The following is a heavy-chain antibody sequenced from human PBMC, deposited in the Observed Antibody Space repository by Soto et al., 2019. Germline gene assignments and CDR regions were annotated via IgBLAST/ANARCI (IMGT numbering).Heavy chain of an antibody. Sequence: GGSLRLSCAASGFTFDDYAMHWVRQAPGKGLEWVSGISWNSGSIGYADSVKGRFTISRDNAKNSLYLQMNSLRSEDTALYYCAKDMGYDLSPLGYFDYWGQGTLVTVS. V-gene: IGHV3-9*01. CDR1: GFTFDDYA. CDR3: AKDMGYDLSPLGYFDY. CDR2: ISWNSGSI. J-gene: IGHJ4*02. D-gene: IGHD5-12*01.